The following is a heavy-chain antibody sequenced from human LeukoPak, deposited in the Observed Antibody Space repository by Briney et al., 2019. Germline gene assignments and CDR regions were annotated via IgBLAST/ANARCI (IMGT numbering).Heavy chain of an antibody. Sequence: PSETLSLTCAVSGASVSNRTWWSWVRQSSGRGLEWIGEISHSGRTNYNPSLESRVTISVDTSKNQFSLKLSSVTAADTAVYYCARMGQWELLGGYFDYWGQGTLVTVSS. J-gene: IGHJ4*02. CDR1: GASVSNRTW. V-gene: IGHV4-4*02. CDR2: ISHSGRT. D-gene: IGHD1-26*01. CDR3: ARMGQWELLGGYFDY.